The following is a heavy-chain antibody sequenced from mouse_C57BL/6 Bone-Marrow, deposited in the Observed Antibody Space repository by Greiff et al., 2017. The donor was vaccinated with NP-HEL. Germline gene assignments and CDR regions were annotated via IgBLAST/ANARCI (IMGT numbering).Heavy chain of an antibody. J-gene: IGHJ2*01. V-gene: IGHV1-59*01. CDR2: IDPSDSYT. Sequence: QVQLKQPGAELVRPGTSVKLSCKASGYTFTSYWMHWVKQRPGQGLEWIGVIDPSDSYTNYNQKFKGKATLTVDTSSSTAYMQLSSLTSEDSAVYYCASDYGDYYFDYWGQGTTLTVSS. CDR1: GYTFTSYW. D-gene: IGHD1-1*01. CDR3: ASDYGDYYFDY.